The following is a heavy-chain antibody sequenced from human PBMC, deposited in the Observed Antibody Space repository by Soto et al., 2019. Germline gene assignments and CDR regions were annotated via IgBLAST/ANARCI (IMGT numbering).Heavy chain of an antibody. CDR3: VRIRRGDGYTFGY. CDR2: INIDGSTT. J-gene: IGHJ4*02. CDR1: GFSLSNYW. Sequence: EVQLVESGGVSVQPGGSLRLSCAASGFSLSNYWMHWVRQAPGKGLVWVSRINIDGSTTTYADSVKGRFTISRDNAKNTLYLQMNSLRDEDTAVYYCVRIRRGDGYTFGYWGQGTLDTVSS. V-gene: IGHV3-74*01. D-gene: IGHD5-12*01.